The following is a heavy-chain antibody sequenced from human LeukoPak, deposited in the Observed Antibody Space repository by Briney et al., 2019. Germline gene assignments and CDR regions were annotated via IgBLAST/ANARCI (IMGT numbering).Heavy chain of an antibody. CDR2: IYPGDSDT. J-gene: IGHJ4*02. V-gene: IGHV5-51*01. CDR1: GYIFTSYW. D-gene: IGHD5-18*01. CDR3: ARRGEAMDPFDY. Sequence: RGESLKISCTYSGYIFTSYWIGWVREMPGKGLEWLGIIYPGDSDTRYSPSFQGQVAISAAKSINTAYLQWSSLKASDTAIYYCARRGEAMDPFDYWGQGTLVTVSS.